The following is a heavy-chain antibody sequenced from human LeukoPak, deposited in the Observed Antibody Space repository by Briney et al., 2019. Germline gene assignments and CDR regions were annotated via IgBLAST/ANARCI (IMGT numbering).Heavy chain of an antibody. CDR3: ARGGEFVVVTATPFDY. D-gene: IGHD2-21*02. CDR1: GYTFTSYG. CDR2: FSAYNGNT. Sequence: ASVKVSCKASGYTFTSYGISWVRQAPGQGLEWMGWFSAYNGNTNYAQKLQGRVAMTTDTSTSTAYMELRSLRSDDTAVYYCARGGEFVVVTATPFDYWGQGTLVTVSS. J-gene: IGHJ4*02. V-gene: IGHV1-18*01.